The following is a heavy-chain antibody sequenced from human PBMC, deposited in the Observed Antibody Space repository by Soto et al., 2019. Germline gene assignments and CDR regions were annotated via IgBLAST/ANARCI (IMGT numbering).Heavy chain of an antibody. D-gene: IGHD6-6*01. Sequence: SETLSLTCAVYGGSFSGYYWSWIRQPPGKGLEWIGEINHSGSTNYNPSLKSRVTISVDTSKNQFSLKLSSVTAADTAVYYCARGRGYSSSDWFDPWGQGTLVTVSS. CDR1: GGSFSGYY. V-gene: IGHV4-34*01. J-gene: IGHJ5*02. CDR3: ARGRGYSSSDWFDP. CDR2: INHSGST.